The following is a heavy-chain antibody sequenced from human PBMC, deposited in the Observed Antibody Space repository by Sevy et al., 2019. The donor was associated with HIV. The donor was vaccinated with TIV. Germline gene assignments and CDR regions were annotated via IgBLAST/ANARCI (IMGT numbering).Heavy chain of an antibody. D-gene: IGHD1-7*01. J-gene: IGHJ5*02. V-gene: IGHV3-30*14. CDR3: ARDQRWNYYWFDP. CDR1: GFTFSDYS. CDR2: ISYDGRNNK. Sequence: GGSLRLSCAASGFTFSDYSMHWVRQAPGKGLEWIAVISYDGRNNKYNVDSVKGRFTISGDNSKNTLFLQMNSLRAEDTAVYYCARDQRWNYYWFDPWGQGTLVTVSS.